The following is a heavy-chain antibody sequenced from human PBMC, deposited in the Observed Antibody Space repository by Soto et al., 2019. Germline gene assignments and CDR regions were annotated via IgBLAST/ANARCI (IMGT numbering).Heavy chain of an antibody. CDR2: IYYSGST. J-gene: IGHJ5*02. CDR1: GGSISSYY. V-gene: IGHV4-59*01. CDR3: ARGGRGYGYDWFDP. Sequence: SETLSLTCTVSGGSISSYYWSWIRQPPGKGLEWIGYIYYSGSTNYNPSLKSRVTISVDTSKNQFSLKLSSVTAADTAVYYCARGGRGYGYDWFDPWGQGTLVTVSS. D-gene: IGHD5-18*01.